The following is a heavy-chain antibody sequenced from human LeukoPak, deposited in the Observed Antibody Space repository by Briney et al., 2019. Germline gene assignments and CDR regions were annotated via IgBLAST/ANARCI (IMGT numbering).Heavy chain of an antibody. V-gene: IGHV5-51*01. D-gene: IGHD2-21*02. CDR2: IHPAVSDT. Sequence: LGESLQISCQGSGFPITDHWIAWVRQVPGKGLEWVGIIHPAVSDTPYSPSFQGQVVFSVDRAISTAYLQWNSLKASETAMYYCAASPPHCGADCPFAYWGQGTLLTVSS. CDR3: AASPPHCGADCPFAY. J-gene: IGHJ4*02. CDR1: GFPITDHW.